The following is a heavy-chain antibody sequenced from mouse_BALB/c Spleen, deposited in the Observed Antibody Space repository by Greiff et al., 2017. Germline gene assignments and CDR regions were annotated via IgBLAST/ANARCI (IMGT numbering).Heavy chain of an antibody. V-gene: IGHV7-3*02. Sequence: EVQGVESGGGLVQPGGSLRLSCATSGFTFTDYYMSWVRQPPGKALEWLGFIRNKANGYTTEYSASVKGRFTISRDNSQSILYLQMNTLRAEDSATYYCARDDYYGSSFHFDYWGQGTTLTVSS. CDR1: GFTFTDYY. CDR2: IRNKANGYTT. CDR3: ARDDYYGSSFHFDY. D-gene: IGHD1-1*01. J-gene: IGHJ2*01.